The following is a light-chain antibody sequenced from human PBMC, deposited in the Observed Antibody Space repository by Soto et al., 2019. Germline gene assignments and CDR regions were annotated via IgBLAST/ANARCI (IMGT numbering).Light chain of an antibody. CDR1: QSVLYSSNNKNY. J-gene: IGKJ4*01. V-gene: IGKV4-1*01. Sequence: DIVMTQSPDSLAVSLGERATINCKSSQSVLYSSNNKNYLAWYQQKPRPPPKLLIYWASTRESGVPDRFSGSGSGTDSTLTISSLQAKDVAVYYCQQYYSTPLTFGGGTKVEIK. CDR2: WAS. CDR3: QQYYSTPLT.